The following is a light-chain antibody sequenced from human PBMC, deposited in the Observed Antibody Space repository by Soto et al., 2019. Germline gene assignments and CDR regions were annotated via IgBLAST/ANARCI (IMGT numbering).Light chain of an antibody. V-gene: IGKV3-15*01. CDR1: QSVGRN. J-gene: IGKJ2*01. CDR3: QRYNKWPYT. CDR2: GTS. Sequence: EIVMTQSPVALSVSPGESAALSCRASQSVGRNFAWYQQRPGQAPRVLIYGTSTRATGVPARFSGSGSGTDFTLTISSLQSEDFAVYSCQRYNKWPYTFGQGTRLEIK.